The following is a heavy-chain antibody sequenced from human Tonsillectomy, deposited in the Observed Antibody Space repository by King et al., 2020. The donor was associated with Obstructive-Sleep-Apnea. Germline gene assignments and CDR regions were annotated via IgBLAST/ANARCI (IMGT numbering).Heavy chain of an antibody. V-gene: IGHV3-9*01. D-gene: IGHD2-2*01. CDR3: AKGSCSSTTCSFDY. CDR2: IRWNSGSI. Sequence: VQLVESGGGLVQPGRSLRLSCAVSGLAFDDFAIHWGRQTPGKGLEWVSGIRWNSGSIGYADSVKGRFTISRDNAKNSLYLQMNSLRAEDTALYYCAKGSCSSTTCSFDYWGQGTLVTVPS. J-gene: IGHJ4*02. CDR1: GLAFDDFA.